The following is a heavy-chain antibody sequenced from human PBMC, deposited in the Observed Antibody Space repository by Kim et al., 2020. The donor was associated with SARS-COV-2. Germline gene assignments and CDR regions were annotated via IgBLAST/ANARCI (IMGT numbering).Heavy chain of an antibody. J-gene: IGHJ5*02. V-gene: IGHV1-3*01. CDR3: AREPNYDFWSGYFDP. Sequence: QKFQGRVTITRATSASTAYMELSSLRSEDTAVYYCAREPNYDFWSGYFDPWGQGTLVTVSS. D-gene: IGHD3-3*01.